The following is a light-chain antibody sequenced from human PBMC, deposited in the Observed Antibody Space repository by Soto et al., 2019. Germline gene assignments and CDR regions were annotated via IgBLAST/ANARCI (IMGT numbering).Light chain of an antibody. CDR3: QQYNNWPAIT. CDR1: QSVRSN. Sequence: EIVMTQSPATLSVSPGERATLSCRASQSVRSNLAWYQQRPGQAPRLLIYGTSTRATGIPARFSGSGSGTEFTLSISSPQSEDFAVYYCQQYNNWPAITFGQGTRLEIK. V-gene: IGKV3D-15*01. CDR2: GTS. J-gene: IGKJ5*01.